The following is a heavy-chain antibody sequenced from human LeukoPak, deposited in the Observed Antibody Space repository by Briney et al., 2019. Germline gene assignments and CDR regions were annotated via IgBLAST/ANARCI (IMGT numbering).Heavy chain of an antibody. J-gene: IGHJ4*02. CDR2: IYYSGST. CDR3: ARDYDSSGSKGY. V-gene: IGHV4-39*07. D-gene: IGHD3-22*01. Sequence: PSETLSLTCTVSGGSISSSSYYWGWIRQPPGKGLEWIGSIYYSGSTYYNPSLKSRVTISVDTSKNQFSLKLSSVTAADTAVYYCARDYDSSGSKGYWGQGTLVTVSS. CDR1: GGSISSSSYY.